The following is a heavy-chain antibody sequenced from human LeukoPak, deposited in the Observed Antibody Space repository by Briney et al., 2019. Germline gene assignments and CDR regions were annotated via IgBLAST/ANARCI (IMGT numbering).Heavy chain of an antibody. CDR3: ARHDSWAGWFDP. V-gene: IGHV3-53*01. Sequence: GGSLRLSCAASGFTVSDNYMSWVRQAPGKGLEWVSVIYSGGTTYSADSVKGLFTISRDNSKNTLYLQMNSLRAEDTAVYYCARHDSWAGWFDPWGQGTLATVSS. J-gene: IGHJ5*02. CDR2: IYSGGTT. CDR1: GFTVSDNY. D-gene: IGHD3-22*01.